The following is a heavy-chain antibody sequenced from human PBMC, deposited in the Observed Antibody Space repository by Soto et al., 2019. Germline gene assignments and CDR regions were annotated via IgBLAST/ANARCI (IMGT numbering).Heavy chain of an antibody. CDR3: ARGGADCCGDCSPHYLDY. D-gene: IGHD2-21*02. CDR1: GGSVRSGSSY. Sequence: QVQLQESGPGLVKPSETLSLTCTVSGGSVRSGSSYWSWIRQPPGKGLEWIGYIYYHGRTNYNPSLKSRVTLSADTSKNHFSLKQNSVTAADTAVYSCARGGADCCGDCSPHYLDYGGHGTLVTVSS. J-gene: IGHJ4*01. V-gene: IGHV4-61*03. CDR2: IYYHGRT.